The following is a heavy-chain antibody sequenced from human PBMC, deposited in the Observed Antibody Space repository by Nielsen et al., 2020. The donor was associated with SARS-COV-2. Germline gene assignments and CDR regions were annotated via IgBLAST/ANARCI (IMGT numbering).Heavy chain of an antibody. J-gene: IGHJ4*02. CDR3: TTGKRYYDSSGYYYYFDY. V-gene: IGHV3-15*01. CDR2: IKSKTDGGTT. D-gene: IGHD3-22*01. Sequence: GESLKISCAASGFTFSNAWMSWVRQAPGKGLEWVGRIKSKTDGGTTDYAAPVKGRFTISRDDSKNTLYLQMNSLKTEDTAVYYCTTGKRYYDSSGYYYYFDYWGQGTLVTVSS. CDR1: GFTFSNAW.